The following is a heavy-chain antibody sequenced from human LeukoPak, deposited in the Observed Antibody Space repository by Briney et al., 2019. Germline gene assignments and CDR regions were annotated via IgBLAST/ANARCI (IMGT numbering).Heavy chain of an antibody. CDR3: ARDLMVRGVIINWFDP. D-gene: IGHD3-10*01. CDR1: GYTFTGHY. J-gene: IGHJ5*02. Sequence: ASVKVSCKASGYTFTGHYIHWVRQAPGQGPEWMGWINPNSGGTNYAQKFQGRVTMTRDTSISTAYMELSGLTSDDTAVYYCARDLMVRGVIINWFDPWGQGTLVTVSS. CDR2: INPNSGGT. V-gene: IGHV1-2*02.